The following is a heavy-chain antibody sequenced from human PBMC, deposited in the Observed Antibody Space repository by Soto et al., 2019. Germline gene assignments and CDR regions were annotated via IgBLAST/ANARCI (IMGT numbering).Heavy chain of an antibody. CDR2: INPSGGST. D-gene: IGHD1-26*01. J-gene: IGHJ3*02. CDR3: ARGRAIVGATNDAFDI. Sequence: ASVKVSCKASGYTFTSYYMHWVRQAPGQGLEWMGIINPSGGSTSYAQKLQGRVTMTTDTSTSTAYMELRSLRSDDTAVYYCARGRAIVGATNDAFDIWGQGTMVTVSS. V-gene: IGHV1-46*01. CDR1: GYTFTSYY.